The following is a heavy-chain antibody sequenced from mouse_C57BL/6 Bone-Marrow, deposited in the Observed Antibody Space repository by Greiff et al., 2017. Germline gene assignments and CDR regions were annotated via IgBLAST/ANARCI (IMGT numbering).Heavy chain of an antibody. V-gene: IGHV1-80*01. CDR3: ENHYSSTWFAY. D-gene: IGHD2-5*01. CDR1: GYAFSSYW. Sequence: VQLQQSGAELVKPGASVKISCTASGYAFSSYWMNWVQQRPGKGLEWIGQIDPGDGDTNDTGNVKGKATLTADKSSSTAYMQLSSLTSEASSFYFCENHYSSTWFAYWGQGTLVTVSA. J-gene: IGHJ3*01. CDR2: IDPGDGDT.